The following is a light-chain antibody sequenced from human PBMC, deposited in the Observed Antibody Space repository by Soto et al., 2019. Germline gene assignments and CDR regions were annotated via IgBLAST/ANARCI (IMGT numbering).Light chain of an antibody. V-gene: IGLV2-14*01. J-gene: IGLJ3*02. CDR1: SSDVGGYNY. Sequence: QSALTQPASVSGSLGQSITISCTGTSSDVGGYNYVSWYQQHPGKVPKLMIYEVNNRPSGVSNRFSVSKSANTASLTISGLQADDEADYYCSSFTSSSTQVFGGGTQLTVL. CDR3: SSFTSSSTQV. CDR2: EVN.